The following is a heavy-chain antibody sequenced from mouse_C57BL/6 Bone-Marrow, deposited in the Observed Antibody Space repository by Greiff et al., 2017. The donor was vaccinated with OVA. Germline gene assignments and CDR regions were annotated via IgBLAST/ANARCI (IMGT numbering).Heavy chain of an antibody. V-gene: IGHV1-59*01. D-gene: IGHD3-2*02. CDR2: IDPSDSYT. CDR1: GYTFTSYW. CDR3: ARGLRLRV. J-gene: IGHJ1*03. Sequence: VQLQQPGAELVRPGTSVKLSCKASGYTFTSYWMHWVKQRPGQGLEWIGVIDPSDSYTNYNQKFKGKATLTVDTSSSTAYMQLSSLTSEDSAVYYCARGLRLRVWGTGTTVTVPS.